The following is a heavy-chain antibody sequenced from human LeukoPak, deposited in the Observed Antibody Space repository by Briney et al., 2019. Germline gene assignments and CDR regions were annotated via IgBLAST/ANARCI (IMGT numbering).Heavy chain of an antibody. J-gene: IGHJ3*02. V-gene: IGHV4-34*01. D-gene: IGHD6-13*01. CDR2: INHSGST. CDR3: ARAKPGIAAAGIYAFDI. CDR1: GGSISSYY. Sequence: SETLSLTCTVSGGSISSYYWSWIRQPPGKGLEWIGEINHSGSTNYNPSLKSRVTISVDTSKNQFSLKLSSVTAADTAVYYCARAKPGIAAAGIYAFDIWGQGTMVTVSS.